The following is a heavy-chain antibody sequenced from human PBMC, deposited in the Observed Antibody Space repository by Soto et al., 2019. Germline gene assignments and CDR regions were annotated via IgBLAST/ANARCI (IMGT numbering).Heavy chain of an antibody. CDR3: ARSPRLGYCISTSCWDAFDI. J-gene: IGHJ3*02. Sequence: QVQLVQSGAEVKKPGSSVKVSCKASGGTFSSYAISWVRQAPGQGLEWMGGIIPIFGTANYAQKFQGRVTITADESTSTAYMELSSLRSEDTAVYYCARSPRLGYCISTSCWDAFDIWGQGTMVTVSS. D-gene: IGHD2-2*01. V-gene: IGHV1-69*12. CDR1: GGTFSSYA. CDR2: IIPIFGTA.